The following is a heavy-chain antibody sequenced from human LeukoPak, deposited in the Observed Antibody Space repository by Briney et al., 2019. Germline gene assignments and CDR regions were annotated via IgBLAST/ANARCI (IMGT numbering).Heavy chain of an antibody. D-gene: IGHD3-10*01. V-gene: IGHV4-34*01. CDR2: INHSGST. CDR1: GGSFSGYY. CDR3: AGLVINGYGSGSYYKSYYYYMAV. Sequence: SETLSLTCAVYGGSFSGYYWSWIRQPPGKGLEWIGEINHSGSTNYNPSLKSRVTISVDTSKNQFSLKLSSVTAADTAVYYCAGLVINGYGSGSYYKSYYYYMAVWGKGTTVTISS. J-gene: IGHJ6*03.